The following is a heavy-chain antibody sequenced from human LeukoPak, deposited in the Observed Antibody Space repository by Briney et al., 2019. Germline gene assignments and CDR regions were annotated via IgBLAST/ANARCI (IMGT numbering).Heavy chain of an antibody. CDR1: GFSLRTSRED. Sequence: SGPTLLNPTQTLTQTRTFSGFSLRTSREDVGCVRQPPGKALERLVLIYWKGDKRYSPSLKSKLTITKETSKNHVVLTMTKVDPVDKGTYFCAHLFLHCGPPYYFDLWGQGTLVTVFS. CDR3: AHLFLHCGPPYYFDL. CDR2: IYWKGDK. J-gene: IGHJ4*02. D-gene: IGHD2-21*01. V-gene: IGHV2-5*01.